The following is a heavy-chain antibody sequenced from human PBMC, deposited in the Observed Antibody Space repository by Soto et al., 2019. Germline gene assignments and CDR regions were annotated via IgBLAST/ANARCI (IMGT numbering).Heavy chain of an antibody. J-gene: IGHJ4*02. CDR2: ISPDGSAT. D-gene: IGHD2-8*01. CDR3: VRDTWGMGDI. CDR1: GFTFSSHW. Sequence: PGGSLRLSCAASGFTFSSHWMHWVRQAPGKGPVWVSVISPDGSATGYADSVKGRFTTSRDNAKSTLYLQMNSLRADDTAVYYCVRDTWGMGDIWGLGILFTVSS. V-gene: IGHV3-74*01.